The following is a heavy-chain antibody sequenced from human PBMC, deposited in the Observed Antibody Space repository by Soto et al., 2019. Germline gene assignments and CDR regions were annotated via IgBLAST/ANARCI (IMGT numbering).Heavy chain of an antibody. D-gene: IGHD4-17*01. CDR2: ISAYNGNT. CDR1: GYTFTSYG. Sequence: QVQLVQSGAEVKKPGASVKVSCKASGYTFTSYGISWVRQAPGQGLEWMGWISAYNGNTNYAQKLQGRVTMNTDTAASTAYIELRSLRSDDTAVYYCARTADDYGGLDYWGQRAMVTVSA. CDR3: ARTADDYGGLDY. V-gene: IGHV1-18*01. J-gene: IGHJ4*02.